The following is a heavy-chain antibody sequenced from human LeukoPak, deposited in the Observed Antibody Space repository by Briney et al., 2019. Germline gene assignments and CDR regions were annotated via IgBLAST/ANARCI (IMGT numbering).Heavy chain of an antibody. CDR2: FYYSGST. Sequence: SETLSLTCTVSGGSISSSNYYWGWIRQPPGKGLEWIVNFYYSGSTYYNPSLKSRVTISVDTSKNQFSLKLSSVTAADTAVYYCARRRSDSSGYYPNWFDPWGQGTLVTVSS. CDR1: GGSISSSNYY. CDR3: ARRRSDSSGYYPNWFDP. J-gene: IGHJ5*02. D-gene: IGHD3-22*01. V-gene: IGHV4-39*01.